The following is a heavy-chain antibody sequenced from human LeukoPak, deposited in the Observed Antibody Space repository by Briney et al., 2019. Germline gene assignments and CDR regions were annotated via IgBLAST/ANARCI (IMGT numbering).Heavy chain of an antibody. J-gene: IGHJ4*02. CDR2: IIPIFGTA. D-gene: IGHD5-24*01. CDR3: ASGVGDGYNWFFDY. CDR1: GGTFSSYA. Sequence: GASVNVSCKASGGTFSSYAISWVRQAPGQWLEWMGGIIPIFGTANYAQKFQGRVTITADESTSTAYMELSSLRSEDPAVYYCASGVGDGYNWFFDYWGQGTLVTVSS. V-gene: IGHV1-69*13.